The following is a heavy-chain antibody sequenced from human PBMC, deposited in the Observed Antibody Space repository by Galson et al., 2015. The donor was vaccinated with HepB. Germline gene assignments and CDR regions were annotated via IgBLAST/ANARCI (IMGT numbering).Heavy chain of an antibody. Sequence: SVKVSCKASGGTFSSYAISWVRQAPGQGLEWMGGIIPIFGTANYAQKFQGRVTITADESTSTAYMELSSLRSEDTAVYYCARERDGYDSDAFDIWGQGTMVTVSS. CDR1: GGTFSSYA. CDR2: IIPIFGTA. V-gene: IGHV1-69*13. D-gene: IGHD5-24*01. J-gene: IGHJ3*02. CDR3: ARERDGYDSDAFDI.